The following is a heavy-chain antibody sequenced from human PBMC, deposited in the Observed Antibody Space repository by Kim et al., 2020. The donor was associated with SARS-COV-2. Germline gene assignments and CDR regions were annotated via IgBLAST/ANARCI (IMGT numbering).Heavy chain of an antibody. CDR1: GFTFSSYG. CDR3: ARDSKYYDFWNYGMDV. V-gene: IGHV3-33*01. Sequence: GGSLRLSCAASGFTFSSYGMHWVRQAPGKGLEWVAVIWYDGRDKYYADSVKGRFAISRDNSKNTLYLQLNSLRAEDTAVYYCARDSKYYDFWNYGMDVWGQGTTVTVSS. CDR2: IWYDGRDK. J-gene: IGHJ6*02. D-gene: IGHD3-3*01.